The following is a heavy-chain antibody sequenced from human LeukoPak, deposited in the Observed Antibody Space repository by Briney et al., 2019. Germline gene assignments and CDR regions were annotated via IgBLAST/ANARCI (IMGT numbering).Heavy chain of an antibody. CDR3: ARVILCSSTSCYGEGYYGMDV. V-gene: IGHV3-30*03. D-gene: IGHD2-2*01. J-gene: IGHJ6*04. Sequence: GGSLRLSCAASGFTFSSYGMHWVRQAPGKGLEWVAVISYDGSNKYYADSVKGRFTISRDDSKNTLYLQMNSLRAEDTAVYYCARVILCSSTSCYGEGYYGMDVWGKGTTVTVSS. CDR2: ISYDGSNK. CDR1: GFTFSSYG.